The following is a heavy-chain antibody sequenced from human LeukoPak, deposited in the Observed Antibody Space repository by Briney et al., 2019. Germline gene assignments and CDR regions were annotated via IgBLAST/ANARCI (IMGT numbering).Heavy chain of an antibody. D-gene: IGHD6-13*01. J-gene: IGHJ4*02. CDR1: GLTFSSYA. CDR3: AKKAHSSTWSNFDY. V-gene: IGHV3-23*01. CDR2: ISGNGDST. Sequence: GGSLRLSRAASGLTFSSYAMAWVRQAPGKGLGWVSAISGNGDSTYYAGSVKGRFTISRDNSKNTLYLQMNSLRAEDTAVYYCAKKAHSSTWSNFDYWGQGTLVTVSS.